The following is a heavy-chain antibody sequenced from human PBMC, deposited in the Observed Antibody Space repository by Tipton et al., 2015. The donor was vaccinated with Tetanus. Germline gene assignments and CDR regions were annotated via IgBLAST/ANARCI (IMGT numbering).Heavy chain of an antibody. J-gene: IGHJ5*02. D-gene: IGHD7-27*01. CDR3: ARQLWGYWFDP. V-gene: IGHV4-39*01. CDR1: GGSFSSSNDY. Sequence: TLSLTCTVSGGSFSSSNDYWAWIHQPPGKGLEWVGSIYYGGSTYFNPSLRSRGTISIDTSRNQFSLKLTSVTATDTAVYYCARQLWGYWFDPWGQGTRVTVSS. CDR2: IYYGGST.